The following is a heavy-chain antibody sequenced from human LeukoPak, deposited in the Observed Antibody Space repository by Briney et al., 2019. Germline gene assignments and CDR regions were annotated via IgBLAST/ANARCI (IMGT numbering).Heavy chain of an antibody. V-gene: IGHV3-23*01. J-gene: IGHJ5*02. CDR1: GFTFSSYA. Sequence: PGGSLRLSCAASGFTFSSYAMSWVRQAPGKGLEWVSAISGSGGSTYYADSVKGRFTISRDNSKNTLYLQMNSLRAEDTAVYYCASIPLPLRYFDWLSDKNWFDPWGQGTLVTVSS. D-gene: IGHD3-9*01. CDR3: ASIPLPLRYFDWLSDKNWFDP. CDR2: ISGSGGST.